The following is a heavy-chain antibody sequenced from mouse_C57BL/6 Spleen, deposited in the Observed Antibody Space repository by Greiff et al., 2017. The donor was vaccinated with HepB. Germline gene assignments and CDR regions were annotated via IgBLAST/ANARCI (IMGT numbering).Heavy chain of an antibody. CDR2: IDPANGNT. CDR1: GFNIKNTY. Sequence: EVQLQQSVAELVRPGASVKLSCTASGFNIKNTYMHWVKQRPEQGLEWIGRIDPANGNTKYAPKFQGKDTITADTSSNTAYLQLSSLTSEDNAIYYCARSGAYGSSYDYAMDYWGQGTSVTVSS. CDR3: ARSGAYGSSYDYAMDY. V-gene: IGHV14-3*01. D-gene: IGHD1-1*01. J-gene: IGHJ4*01.